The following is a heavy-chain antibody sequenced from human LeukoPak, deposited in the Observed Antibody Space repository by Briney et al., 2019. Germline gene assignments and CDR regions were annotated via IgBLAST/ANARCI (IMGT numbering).Heavy chain of an antibody. V-gene: IGHV3-53*01. J-gene: IGHJ6*02. Sequence: PGGSLRLSCAASGFSVSSNYMSWVRQAPGKGLEWVSVIYSGGGGSTYYADSVKGRFTISRDNSKNTLYLQMNSLRAEDTAVYFCARGGGLDVWGQGATVTVSS. D-gene: IGHD3-16*01. CDR1: GFSVSSNY. CDR2: IYSGGGGST. CDR3: ARGGGLDV.